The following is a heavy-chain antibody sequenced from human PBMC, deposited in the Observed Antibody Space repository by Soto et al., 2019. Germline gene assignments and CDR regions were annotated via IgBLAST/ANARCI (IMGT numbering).Heavy chain of an antibody. CDR2: IYYSGST. D-gene: IGHD3-3*01. J-gene: IGHJ5*02. V-gene: IGHV4-39*01. Sequence: SETLSLTCTVSGGSISSSSYYWGWIRQPPGKGLEWIGSIYYSGSTYYNPSLKSRVTISVDTSKNQFSLKLSSVTAADTAVYYCERGHTIFGVANWFDPWGQGTLVTVSS. CDR3: ERGHTIFGVANWFDP. CDR1: GGSISSSSYY.